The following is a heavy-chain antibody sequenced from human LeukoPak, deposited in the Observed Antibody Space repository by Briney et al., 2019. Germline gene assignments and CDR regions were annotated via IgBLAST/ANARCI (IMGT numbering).Heavy chain of an antibody. CDR2: INHSGRT. J-gene: IGHJ4*01. V-gene: IGHV4-34*01. Sequence: SETLSLTCAVYGGSFSGYYWSWIRQPPGEGLEWIGEINHSGRTNYNPSLKSRVTISVDTSKNQYSLKLSSVTAADTAVYYCARGGYRGSRLVPFDYWGHETLVTVSS. CDR1: GGSFSGYY. D-gene: IGHD6-13*01. CDR3: ARGGYRGSRLVPFDY.